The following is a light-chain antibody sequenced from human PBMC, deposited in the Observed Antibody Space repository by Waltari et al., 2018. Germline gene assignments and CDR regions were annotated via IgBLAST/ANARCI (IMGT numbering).Light chain of an antibody. Sequence: DIQMTQSPSTLSASVGARVSIPCRASQSISSWLALYQQKPGKAPNLLIYKASTLESGVPSRFSGSGSGTEFTLTISSLQPDDFATYYCQHYHSYPYSFGQGTKLDIK. CDR2: KAS. J-gene: IGKJ2*01. CDR3: QHYHSYPYS. V-gene: IGKV1-5*03. CDR1: QSISSW.